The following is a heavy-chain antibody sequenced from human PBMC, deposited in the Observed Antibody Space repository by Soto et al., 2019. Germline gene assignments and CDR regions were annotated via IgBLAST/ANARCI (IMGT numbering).Heavy chain of an antibody. CDR2: VEPNSGAS. CDR1: GYTFTDYY. V-gene: IGHV1-2*02. J-gene: IGHJ4*02. CDR3: ERDNYGPLDY. D-gene: IGHD3-16*01. Sequence: ASVKVSCKPSGYTFTDYYIHWLRQAPGLGLEWMGWVEPNSGASGNTQKFHGALTMTRDTSTSTVYMELSSLRSDDTAVYYCERDNYGPLDYWGQGTQVTVSS.